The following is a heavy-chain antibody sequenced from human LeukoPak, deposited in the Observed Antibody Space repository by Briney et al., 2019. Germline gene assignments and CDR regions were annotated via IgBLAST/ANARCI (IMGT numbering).Heavy chain of an antibody. Sequence: GGSLRLSCAASGFTFSSYWMSWVRQAPGKGLEWVANIKQDGSEKYYVDSVKGRFTISRDNAKNSLYLQMNSLKTEDTAVYYCTLGYCSSTSCYGGYFDYWGQGTLVTVSS. CDR3: TLGYCSSTSCYGGYFDY. V-gene: IGHV3-7*03. J-gene: IGHJ4*02. CDR2: IKQDGSEK. CDR1: GFTFSSYW. D-gene: IGHD2-2*01.